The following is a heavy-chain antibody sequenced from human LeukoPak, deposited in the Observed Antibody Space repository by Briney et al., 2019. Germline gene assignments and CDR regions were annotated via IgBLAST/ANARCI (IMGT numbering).Heavy chain of an antibody. J-gene: IGHJ4*02. V-gene: IGHV3-15*01. Sequence: GGSLRLSCAASGFTFSNAWMSWVRQAPGKGLEWVGRTKSKTDGGTTDYAAPVKGRFTISKDDSKNTLYLQMNSLKTEDTAVYYCTTDGRYCSGGSCYSELVYWGQGTLVTVSS. CDR2: TKSKTDGGTT. CDR3: TTDGRYCSGGSCYSELVY. D-gene: IGHD2-15*01. CDR1: GFTFSNAW.